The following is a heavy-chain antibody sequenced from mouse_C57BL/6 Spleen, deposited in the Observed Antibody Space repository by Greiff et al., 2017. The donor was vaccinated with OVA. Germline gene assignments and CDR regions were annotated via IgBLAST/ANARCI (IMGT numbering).Heavy chain of an antibody. CDR1: GYTFTSYW. V-gene: IGHV1-64*01. J-gene: IGHJ1*03. CDR3: ARKSNYGWYFDV. Sequence: QVQLQQPGAELVKPGASVKLSCKASGYTFTSYWMHWVKQRPGQGLEWIGMIHPNSGSTNYNEKFKSKATLTVDKSSSTAYMQLSSLTSEDSAVYYFARKSNYGWYFDVWGTGTTVTVSS. D-gene: IGHD2-5*01. CDR2: IHPNSGST.